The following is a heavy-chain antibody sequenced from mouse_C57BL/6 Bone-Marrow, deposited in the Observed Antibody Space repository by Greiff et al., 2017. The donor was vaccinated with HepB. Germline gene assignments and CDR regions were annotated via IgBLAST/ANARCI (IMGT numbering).Heavy chain of an antibody. Sequence: EVMLVESGGGLVKPGGSLKLSCAASGFTFSDYGMHWVRQAPEKGLEWVAYISSGSSTIYYADTVKGRFTISRDNAKNTLFLQMTSLRSEDTAMYYCARDGGYYSGWFACWGQGTLVTVSA. J-gene: IGHJ3*01. D-gene: IGHD2-3*01. CDR1: GFTFSDYG. CDR3: ARDGGYYSGWFAC. CDR2: ISSGSSTI. V-gene: IGHV5-17*01.